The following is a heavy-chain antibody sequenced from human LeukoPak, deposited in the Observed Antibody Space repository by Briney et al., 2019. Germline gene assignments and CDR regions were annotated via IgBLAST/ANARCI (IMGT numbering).Heavy chain of an antibody. D-gene: IGHD6-6*01. Sequence: GGSQRLSCAASGLTLSSYSMNWVRQAPGKGLEWVSSISSSSSYIYYADSVKGRFTISRDNAKNSLYLQMNSLRAEDTAVYYCARSGVAARPDYYYYYCMDVWGKGTTVTVSS. V-gene: IGHV3-21*01. CDR1: GLTLSSYS. CDR2: ISSSSSYI. CDR3: ARSGVAARPDYYYYYCMDV. J-gene: IGHJ6*03.